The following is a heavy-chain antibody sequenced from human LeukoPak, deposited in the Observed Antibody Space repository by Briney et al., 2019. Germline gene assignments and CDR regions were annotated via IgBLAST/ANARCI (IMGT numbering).Heavy chain of an antibody. J-gene: IGHJ5*02. V-gene: IGHV1-24*01. CDR2: FDPEDGET. CDR1: GYTLTELS. CDR3: ATAVGIAARPDLTNWFDP. Sequence: ASVKVSCKVSGYTLTELSMHWVRQAPGKGLEWMGGFDPEDGETIYAQKFQGRVTKTEDTSTDTAYMELSSLRSEDTAVYYCATAVGIAARPDLTNWFDPWGQGTLVTVSS. D-gene: IGHD6-6*01.